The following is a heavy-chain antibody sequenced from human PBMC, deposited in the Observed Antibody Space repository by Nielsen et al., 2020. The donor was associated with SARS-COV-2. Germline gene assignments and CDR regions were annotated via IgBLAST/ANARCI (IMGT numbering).Heavy chain of an antibody. CDR1: GFTFTRDY. D-gene: IGHD6-19*01. Sequence: ASVKVSCKTSGFTFTRDYMHWVRQAPGQGLEWMGIITPSSGSTTYAQKFRGRVTMTRDTTTTTIYMELSSLRSEDTAVYYCARDPSSEAGVAYFDYWGQGTLVTVSS. CDR2: ITPSSGST. V-gene: IGHV1-46*01. J-gene: IGHJ4*02. CDR3: ARDPSSEAGVAYFDY.